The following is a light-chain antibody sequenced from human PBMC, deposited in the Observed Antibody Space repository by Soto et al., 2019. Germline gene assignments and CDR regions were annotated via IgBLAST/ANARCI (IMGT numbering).Light chain of an antibody. CDR3: QQHSKDTTGT. CDR2: YEX. Sequence: ILLTQSPSSLAASIGDRVTFPXRASQDVGHFFAWYKQGPVXXTKLXXXYEXNLQLGVPSRFSGSGSGRDFTLTISSLQPEDFGTYYCQQHSKDTTGTFGQGTKVDIK. J-gene: IGKJ1*01. CDR1: QDVGHF. V-gene: IGKV1-27*01.